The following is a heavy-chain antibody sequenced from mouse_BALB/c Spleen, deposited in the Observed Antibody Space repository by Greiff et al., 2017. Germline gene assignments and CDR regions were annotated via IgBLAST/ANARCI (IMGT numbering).Heavy chain of an antibody. CDR1: GYSITSDYA. CDR2: ISYSGST. Sequence: EVKLVESGPGLVKPSQSLSLTCTVTGYSITSDYAWNWIRQFPGNKLEWMGYISYSGSTSYNPSLKSRISITRDTSKNQFFLQLNSVTTEDTATYYCARSRNGYYVWFAYWGQGTLVTVSA. D-gene: IGHD2-3*01. CDR3: ARSRNGYYVWFAY. J-gene: IGHJ3*01. V-gene: IGHV3-2*02.